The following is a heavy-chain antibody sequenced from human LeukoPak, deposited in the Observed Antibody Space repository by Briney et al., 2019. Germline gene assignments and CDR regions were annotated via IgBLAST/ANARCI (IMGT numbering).Heavy chain of an antibody. J-gene: IGHJ4*02. Sequence: GGSLRLSCAASGFTFTTYGMHWVRQTPGKGLERVAVVFYDGTQRYYADSVKGRCTISRDNSKNTLDLQMNSLRVEDTATYYCVRSRGVAHSFDFWGQGALVTVSS. CDR2: VFYDGTQR. D-gene: IGHD5-24*01. V-gene: IGHV3-30*12. CDR1: GFTFTTYG. CDR3: VRSRGVAHSFDF.